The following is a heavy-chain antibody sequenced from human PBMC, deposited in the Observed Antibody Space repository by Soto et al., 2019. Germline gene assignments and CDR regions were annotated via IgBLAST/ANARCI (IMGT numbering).Heavy chain of an antibody. CDR2: INHSGST. CDR1: GGSFSGYY. D-gene: IGHD3-22*01. V-gene: IGHV4-34*01. J-gene: IGHJ6*02. CDR3: ARPRRTMIQAYYGMDV. Sequence: QVQLQQWGAGLLKPSETLSLTCAVYGGSFSGYYWSWIRQPPGKGLEWIGEINHSGSTNYNPSLKSRVTISVDTSKNQFSLKLSSVTAADTAVYYCARPRRTMIQAYYGMDVWGQGNTVTVSS.